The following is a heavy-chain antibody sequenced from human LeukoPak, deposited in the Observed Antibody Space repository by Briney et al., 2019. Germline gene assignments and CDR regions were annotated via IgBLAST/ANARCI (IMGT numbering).Heavy chain of an antibody. CDR1: GYTFSSYG. CDR2: ITAYNGNT. J-gene: IGHJ4*02. Sequence: ASVKVSCKASGYTFSSYGISWVRQAPGQGLEWMGWITAYNGNTNYAQKLQGRVTMTTDTSTSTAYMELRSLRSDDTAVYYCARGLLATVYYDFWSGYYTDFDYWGQGTLVTVSS. V-gene: IGHV1-18*01. CDR3: ARGLLATVYYDFWSGYYTDFDY. D-gene: IGHD3-3*01.